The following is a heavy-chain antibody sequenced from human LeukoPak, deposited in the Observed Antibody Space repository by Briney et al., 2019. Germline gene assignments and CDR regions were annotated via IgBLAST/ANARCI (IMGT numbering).Heavy chain of an antibody. CDR3: AKRGPGASRYDFEY. Sequence: GGSLRLSCAASGFTFNNYGVNWVRQAPGKGLEWVSVISDSGGRTYYADSVKGRFTISRDNSKNILYLQMNSLRADDTAVYYCAKRGPGASRYDFEYWGQGTLVTVSS. CDR2: ISDSGGRT. J-gene: IGHJ4*02. CDR1: GFTFNNYG. D-gene: IGHD2-2*01. V-gene: IGHV3-23*01.